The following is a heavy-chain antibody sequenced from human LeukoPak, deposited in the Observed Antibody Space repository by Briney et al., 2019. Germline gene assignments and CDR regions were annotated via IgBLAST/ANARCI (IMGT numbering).Heavy chain of an antibody. J-gene: IGHJ4*02. CDR2: INPNSGGT. V-gene: IGHV1-2*06. CDR3: ARFKFGQTTVTTEDY. Sequence: ASVKVSCKASGYTFTGYYMHWVRQAPGQGLEWIGRINPNSGGTNYAQKFQGRVTMTRDTSISTAYMELSRLRSDDTAVYYCARFKFGQTTVTTEDYWGQGTLVTVSS. D-gene: IGHD4-17*01. CDR1: GYTFTGYY.